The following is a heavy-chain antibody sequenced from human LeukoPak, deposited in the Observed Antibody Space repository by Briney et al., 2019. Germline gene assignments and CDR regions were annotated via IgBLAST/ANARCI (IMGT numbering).Heavy chain of an antibody. D-gene: IGHD3-10*01. Sequence: ASVKVSCKASGYTFTGYYLHWVRQAPGQGLEWMGCVNPNSGDTNYAQKFQGSVTMTRDTSISTVYMELSRLRSDDTAVYYCARDGRGSRSSWFDPWGQGTLVIVSS. J-gene: IGHJ5*02. CDR1: GYTFTGYY. CDR2: VNPNSGDT. CDR3: ARDGRGSRSSWFDP. V-gene: IGHV1-2*02.